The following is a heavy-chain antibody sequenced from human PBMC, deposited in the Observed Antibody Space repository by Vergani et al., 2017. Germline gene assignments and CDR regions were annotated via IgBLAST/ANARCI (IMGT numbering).Heavy chain of an antibody. J-gene: IGHJ5*01. Sequence: EVQLVETGGGLIQPGGSLRLSCAASGFTVSSNYMSWVRQAPGKGLEWVSVIYSSGSTYYADSVKGRFTISRDNSKNTLYLQMNSLRAEDTAVYYCARDMMIIDLDSWGQGTLVTVSS. V-gene: IGHV3-53*02. D-gene: IGHD3-16*01. CDR2: IYSSGST. CDR1: GFTVSSNY. CDR3: ARDMMIIDLDS.